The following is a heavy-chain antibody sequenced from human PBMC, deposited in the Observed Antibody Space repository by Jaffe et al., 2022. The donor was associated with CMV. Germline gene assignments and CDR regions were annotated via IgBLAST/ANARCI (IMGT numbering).Heavy chain of an antibody. Sequence: QVQLQESGPGLVKPSGTLSLTCAVSGGSISSSNWWSWVRQPPGKGLEWIGEIYHSGSTNYNPSLKSRVTISVDKSKNQFSLKLSSVTAADTAVYYCARGPPVEMATIDAANDAFDIWGQGTMVTVSS. V-gene: IGHV4-4*02. CDR1: GGSISSSNW. D-gene: IGHD5-12*01. CDR2: IYHSGST. J-gene: IGHJ3*02. CDR3: ARGPPVEMATIDAANDAFDI.